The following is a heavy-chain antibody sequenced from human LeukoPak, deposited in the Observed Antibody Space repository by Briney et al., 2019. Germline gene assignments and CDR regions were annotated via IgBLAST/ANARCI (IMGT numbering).Heavy chain of an antibody. Sequence: ASVKVSCKASGFTFTGYYMHWVRQAPGQGLEWMGWINPNSGGTNYAQKFQGRVTMTRDTSITTAYMELTNLRSDDTAVYYCARDLFYSVSGTYYNVGRVFNYWGQGTLVTVFS. J-gene: IGHJ4*02. D-gene: IGHD3-10*01. CDR2: INPNSGGT. V-gene: IGHV1-2*02. CDR3: ARDLFYSVSGTYYNVGRVFNY. CDR1: GFTFTGYY.